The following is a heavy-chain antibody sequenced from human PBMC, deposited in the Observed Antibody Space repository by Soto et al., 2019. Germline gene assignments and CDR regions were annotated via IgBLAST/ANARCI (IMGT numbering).Heavy chain of an antibody. D-gene: IGHD4-17*01. V-gene: IGHV3-64D*06. J-gene: IGHJ4*02. CDR2: ISSNGGST. CDR3: VKEGDGDDGDY. Sequence: EVQLVESGGGLVQPGGSLRLSCSASGFTFSSYAMHWVRQAPGKGLEYVSAISSNGGSTYYADSMKGRFTISRDNSKNTLYLQMSSLRAEDTAVYYCVKEGDGDDGDYWGQGTLVTVSS. CDR1: GFTFSSYA.